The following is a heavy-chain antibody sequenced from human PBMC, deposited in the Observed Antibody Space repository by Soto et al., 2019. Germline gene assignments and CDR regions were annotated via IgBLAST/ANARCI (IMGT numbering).Heavy chain of an antibody. J-gene: IGHJ4*02. CDR2: IYWADDK. Sequence: QITLKESGPTLVKPTQTLTLTCTFSGFSLSTTGVGVGWIRQPLGKALEWLAIIYWADDKRYSPSLKSRLTITTDNSKNQVVRTMNNMDHIDTATYYCAHATPGTTEGDYWGQGTLVTVSS. V-gene: IGHV2-5*02. CDR3: AHATPGTTEGDY. D-gene: IGHD4-17*01. CDR1: GFSLSTTGVG.